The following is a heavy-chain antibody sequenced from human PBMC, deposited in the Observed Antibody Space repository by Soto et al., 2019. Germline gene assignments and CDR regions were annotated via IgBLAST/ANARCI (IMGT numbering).Heavy chain of an antibody. Sequence: GGSLRLSCAASGFTFSSYAMSWVRQAPGKGLEWVSAISGSGGSTYYADSVKGRFTISRDNSKNTLYLQMNSLRAEDTAVYYCAKDQNALLEWLVPGDYWGQGTLVTVSS. J-gene: IGHJ4*02. CDR3: AKDQNALLEWLVPGDY. V-gene: IGHV3-23*01. CDR2: ISGSGGST. CDR1: GFTFSSYA. D-gene: IGHD3-3*01.